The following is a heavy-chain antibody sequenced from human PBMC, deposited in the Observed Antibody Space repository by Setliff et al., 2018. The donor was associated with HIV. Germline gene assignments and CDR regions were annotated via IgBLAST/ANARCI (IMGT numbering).Heavy chain of an antibody. V-gene: IGHV1-18*04. J-gene: IGHJ6*02. Sequence: ASVKVSCKASGYPFINFDITWVRQAPGQGLEWMGWISANYAKTDYSQKFHGGVTMTTDTSTSTAYMELRSLTSDDTAMYYGTRDRVAGPYYYGMDVWGQGTTVTVSS. CDR2: ISANYAKT. D-gene: IGHD2-15*01. CDR3: TRDRVAGPYYYGMDV. CDR1: GYPFINFD.